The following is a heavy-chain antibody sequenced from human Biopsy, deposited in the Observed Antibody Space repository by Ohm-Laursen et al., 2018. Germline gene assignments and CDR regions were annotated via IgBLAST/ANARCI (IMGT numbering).Heavy chain of an antibody. CDR2: NIPIFGTA. CDR1: EGTFSNYG. V-gene: IGHV1-69*13. D-gene: IGHD1-26*01. CDR3: ARDALGGGSYRFFY. J-gene: IGHJ4*02. Sequence: ASVKVSCKAPEGTFSNYGVNWVRQTPGQGLEWLGGNIPIFGTANYAQKFQGRVTITADESTSTAYMELSSLRSDDTAVYYCARDALGGGSYRFFYWGQGSLVTVSS.